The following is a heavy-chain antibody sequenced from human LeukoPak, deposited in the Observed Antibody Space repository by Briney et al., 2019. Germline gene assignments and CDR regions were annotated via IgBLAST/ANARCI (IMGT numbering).Heavy chain of an antibody. V-gene: IGHV3-30*04. Sequence: GGSLRLSCAASGFTFSSYAMHWVRQAPGKGLEWVAVISYDGSNKYYADSVKGRSTISRDNSKNTLYLQMNSLRAEDTAVYYCARELGSGSYRARSSDAFDIWGQGTMVTVSS. CDR2: ISYDGSNK. CDR3: ARELGSGSYRARSSDAFDI. J-gene: IGHJ3*02. CDR1: GFTFSSYA. D-gene: IGHD3-10*01.